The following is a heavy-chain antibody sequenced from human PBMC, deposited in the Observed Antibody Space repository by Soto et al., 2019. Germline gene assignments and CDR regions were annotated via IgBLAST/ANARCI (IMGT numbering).Heavy chain of an antibody. V-gene: IGHV1-18*04. CDR3: ARAAGSLSRPVVFDF. CDR2: ISIYNGNT. J-gene: IGHJ4*02. D-gene: IGHD6-6*01. CDR1: GDTFTSNG. Sequence: QVPVVQSGADVQRPGASVKLSCKASGDTFTSNGISWVRQAPGQGLGWLAWISIYNGNTQYAQKVQCRVTMATDTSTNSAYLVLRSLSSDAAAVYYCARAAGSLSRPVVFDFWGQGTLVTVSA.